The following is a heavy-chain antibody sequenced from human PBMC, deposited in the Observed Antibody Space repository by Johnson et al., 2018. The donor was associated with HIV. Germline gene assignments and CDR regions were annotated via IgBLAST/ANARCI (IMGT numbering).Heavy chain of an antibody. CDR2: IYSGGST. V-gene: IGHV3-NL1*01. Sequence: QVQLVESGGGVVQPGRSLRLSCAASGFTFSSYGMHWVRQAPGKGLEWVAVIYSGGSTYYADSVKGRFTISRDNSKNTLYLQMNSLRAEDTAAYYCAKGEVYCGGDCLDAFDIWGQGTMVTVSS. CDR1: GFTFSSYG. CDR3: AKGEVYCGGDCLDAFDI. D-gene: IGHD2-21*01. J-gene: IGHJ3*02.